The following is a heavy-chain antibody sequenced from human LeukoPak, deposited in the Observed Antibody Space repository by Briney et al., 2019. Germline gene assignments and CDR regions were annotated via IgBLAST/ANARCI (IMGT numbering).Heavy chain of an antibody. CDR3: ARDVGRVLYYFDY. V-gene: IGHV3-30*03. Sequence: GGSLRLSCAASGFTFSSYSMNWVRQAPGKGLEWVAVISHDGNNKYCADSVKGRFTISRDNSKNTLSLQMNSLRAEDTAFYYCARDVGRVLYYFDYWGQGTLVTVSS. CDR2: ISHDGNNK. D-gene: IGHD2/OR15-2a*01. CDR1: GFTFSSYS. J-gene: IGHJ4*02.